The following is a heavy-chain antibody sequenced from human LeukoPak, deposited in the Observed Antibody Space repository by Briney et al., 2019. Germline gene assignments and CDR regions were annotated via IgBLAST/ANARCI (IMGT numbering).Heavy chain of an antibody. D-gene: IGHD3-10*01. J-gene: IGHJ5*02. Sequence: PSETLSLTCTVSGGSVSSGNYYWSWIRQPPGKGLEWIGYIYYSGSTNDNPSLKSRVTISVDTSKNQFSLKLSSVTAADTAIYFCARDYYGSGSYYSCFDPWGQGALVTVSS. V-gene: IGHV4-61*01. CDR1: GGSVSSGNYY. CDR2: IYYSGST. CDR3: ARDYYGSGSYYSCFDP.